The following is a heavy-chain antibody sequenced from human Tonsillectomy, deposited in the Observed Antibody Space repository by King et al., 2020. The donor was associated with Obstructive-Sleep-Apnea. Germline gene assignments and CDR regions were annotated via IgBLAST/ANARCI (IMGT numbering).Heavy chain of an antibody. D-gene: IGHD4-17*01. CDR2: VHSIGGT. J-gene: IGHJ3*01. V-gene: IGHV4-59*01. CDR1: SGSLTNYY. CDR3: ARSGVDGDYSAFDV. Sequence: QLQESGPGLVKPSETLSLTCTVSSGSLTNYYWSWIRQPPGKGLEWIGYVHSIGGTNDNHSLKSRVTISKDMSKKRFSLKLKSVIAADTAVYFCARSGVDGDYSAFDVWGQGTLVTVSS.